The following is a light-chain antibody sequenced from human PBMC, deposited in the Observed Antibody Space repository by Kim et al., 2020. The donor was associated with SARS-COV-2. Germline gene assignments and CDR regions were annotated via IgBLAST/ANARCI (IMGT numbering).Light chain of an antibody. CDR2: QDN. CDR1: KLGSKF. CDR3: QTWDSDTVL. J-gene: IGLJ2*01. V-gene: IGLV3-1*01. Sequence: SVSPGQTATITCSGDKLGSKFVHWYQRRSGQSPVLVMYQDNNRPSGIPERFSGSNSGNTATLTISGSQAMDEADYYCQTWDSDTVLFGGGTQLTVL.